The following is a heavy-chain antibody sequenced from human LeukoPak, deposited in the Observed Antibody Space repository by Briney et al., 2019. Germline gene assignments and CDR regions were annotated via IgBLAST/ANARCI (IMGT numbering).Heavy chain of an antibody. D-gene: IGHD2-21*01. Sequence: PSQTLSLTCTVSGGSISSGGYYWSWIRQPPGKGLEWIGYIYHSGSTYYNPSLKSRVTISVDRSKNQFSLKLSSVTAADTAVYYCARRNCGGDCSHAFDIWGQWTMVTVSS. CDR2: IYHSGST. J-gene: IGHJ3*02. CDR1: GGSISSGGYY. V-gene: IGHV4-30-2*01. CDR3: ARRNCGGDCSHAFDI.